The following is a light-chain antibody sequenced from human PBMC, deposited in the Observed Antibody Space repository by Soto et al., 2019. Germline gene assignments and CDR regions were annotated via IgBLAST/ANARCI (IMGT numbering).Light chain of an antibody. CDR1: NSDIGAYDY. Sequence: QSALTQPASVSGSPGQSITISCTGTNSDIGAYDYVPWYQQHAGKAPKLIIFEVSNRPSGVSSRFSGSKSGNTASLTISGLQAEDEADYYCSAYISSSTLVLFGGGTKLTVL. J-gene: IGLJ2*01. CDR3: SAYISSSTLVL. CDR2: EVS. V-gene: IGLV2-14*01.